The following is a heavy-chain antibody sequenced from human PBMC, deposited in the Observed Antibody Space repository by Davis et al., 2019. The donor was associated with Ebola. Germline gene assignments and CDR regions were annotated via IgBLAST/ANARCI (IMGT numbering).Heavy chain of an antibody. J-gene: IGHJ5*02. CDR2: ISYSSSDI. CDR1: GFTFSTNW. Sequence: PGGSLRLSCAASGFTFSTNWMNWVRQAPGKRLEWVSYISYSSSDIFYADSVKGRFTISRDNAENSLYLQMNNLRAEDTALYYCARGWRYPGAWGQGTLVTVSS. CDR3: ARGWRYPGA. V-gene: IGHV3-48*01. D-gene: IGHD2-2*02.